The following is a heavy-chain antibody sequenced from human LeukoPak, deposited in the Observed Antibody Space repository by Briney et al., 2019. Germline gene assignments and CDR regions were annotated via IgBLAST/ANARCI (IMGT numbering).Heavy chain of an antibody. D-gene: IGHD3-10*01. CDR3: ASQYGSGSYPLDY. V-gene: IGHV3-21*01. CDR1: GFTFSSYS. Sequence: GGSLRLSCAASGFTFSSYSMNWVRQAPGKGLEWVSSISSSSSYIYYADSVKGRFTISRDNAKNSLYLQMNSLRAEDTAVYYCASQYGSGSYPLDYWGRGTLVTVSS. CDR2: ISSSSSYI. J-gene: IGHJ4*02.